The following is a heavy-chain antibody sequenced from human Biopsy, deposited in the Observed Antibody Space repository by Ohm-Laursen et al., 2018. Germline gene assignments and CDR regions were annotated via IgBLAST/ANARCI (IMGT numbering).Heavy chain of an antibody. J-gene: IGHJ2*01. CDR3: ARDRGYYSDRTVPGYFDL. CDR1: GGSISDSTYH. D-gene: IGHD3-22*01. Sequence: SETLSLTCTVSGGSISDSTYHWGWIRQPPGKGLQWIGYVYYTGSTDYNPSLQSRVTISVDTSKNHFSLRLRSVTPADTAIYYCARDRGYYSDRTVPGYFDLWGRGTLVTVSS. V-gene: IGHV4-61*03. CDR2: VYYTGST.